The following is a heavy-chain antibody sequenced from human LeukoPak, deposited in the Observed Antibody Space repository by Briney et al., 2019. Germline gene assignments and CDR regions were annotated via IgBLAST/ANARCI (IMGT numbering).Heavy chain of an antibody. CDR1: GYIFTSYG. Sequence: ASLKVSCKASGYIFTSYGISWVRQAPGQGLEWMGWISAYNGNTNYAQKLQGRVTMTTDTSTSTAYMELRSLRSDDTAVYYCARDLKRGYSSGRYSWGTGSSNDYWGQGTLVTVSS. CDR3: ARDLKRGYSSGRYSWGTGSSNDY. V-gene: IGHV1-18*01. J-gene: IGHJ4*02. D-gene: IGHD6-19*01. CDR2: ISAYNGNT.